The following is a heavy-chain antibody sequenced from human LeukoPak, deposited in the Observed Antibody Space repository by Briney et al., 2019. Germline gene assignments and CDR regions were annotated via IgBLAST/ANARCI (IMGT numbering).Heavy chain of an antibody. J-gene: IGHJ4*02. D-gene: IGHD3-22*01. V-gene: IGHV3-23*01. CDR3: AIMHGYYDGSGYWVQ. CDR1: GFSCSSYI. CDR2: ITTSGATT. Sequence: GGSLRLSCAASGFSCSSYIMSWIRQAPGKGLEWVSFITTSGATTSYADSVKGRFTISRHNPRNTLYMQMNSLRDEDTAPYYCAIMHGYYDGSGYWVQWGQGTLVTVSS.